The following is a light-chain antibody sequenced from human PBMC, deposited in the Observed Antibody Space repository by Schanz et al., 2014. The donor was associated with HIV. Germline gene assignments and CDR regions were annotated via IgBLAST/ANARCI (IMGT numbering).Light chain of an antibody. CDR2: GNS. Sequence: QSVLTQPPSLSGAPGQWVTVSCSGGSSNIGAGFDVHWYQQLPGTAPKFLIYGNSNRPSGVSHRFSGSKSGITASLTVSGLQAEDEADYYCSSYTSSSSVVFGGGTKLTVL. CDR3: SSYTSSSSVV. CDR1: SSNIGAGFD. J-gene: IGLJ2*01. V-gene: IGLV1-40*01.